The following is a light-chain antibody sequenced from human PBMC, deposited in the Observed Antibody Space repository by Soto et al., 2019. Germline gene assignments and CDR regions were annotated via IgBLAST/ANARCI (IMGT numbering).Light chain of an antibody. CDR1: SSDVGGYNF. CDR2: DVT. V-gene: IGLV2-14*01. Sequence: QSALTQPASVSGSPGQSITISCTGTSSDVGGYNFVSWYQQHPDKAPKLMIYDVTNRPSGVSNRFSCSKSGNTASLTISGLQAEDEADYYCSSYTSISTYVFGTGTKLTVL. CDR3: SSYTSISTYV. J-gene: IGLJ1*01.